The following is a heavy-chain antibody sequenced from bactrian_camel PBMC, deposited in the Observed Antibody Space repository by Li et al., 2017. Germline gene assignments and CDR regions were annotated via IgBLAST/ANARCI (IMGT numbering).Heavy chain of an antibody. J-gene: IGHJ4*01. CDR2: INHHGSST. V-gene: IGHV3S1*01. Sequence: HVQLVESGGGLVQPGGSLRLSCVASGFCFSSYWMYWVRQAPGEGLEWVSTINHHGSSTWYADSVKGRFAISRDNAQNTVYLQMNSLKSEDTALYYCAAYSVTARNDVCYWGQGTQVTVS. CDR3: AAYSVTARNDVCY. D-gene: IGHD1*01. CDR1: GFCFSSYW.